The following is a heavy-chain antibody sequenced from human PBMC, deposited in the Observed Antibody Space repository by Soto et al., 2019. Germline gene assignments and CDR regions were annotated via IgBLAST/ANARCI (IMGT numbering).Heavy chain of an antibody. D-gene: IGHD5-12*01. J-gene: IGHJ4*02. CDR3: ARDFGIVATTSYFDY. CDR2: ISSSSSYI. V-gene: IGHV3-21*01. Sequence: GGSLRLSCAASGFTFSSYSMNWVRQAPGKGLEWVSSISSSSSYIYYADSVKGRFTISRDNAKNSLYLQMNSLRAEDTAVYYCARDFGIVATTSYFDYWGQGTLVTVSS. CDR1: GFTFSSYS.